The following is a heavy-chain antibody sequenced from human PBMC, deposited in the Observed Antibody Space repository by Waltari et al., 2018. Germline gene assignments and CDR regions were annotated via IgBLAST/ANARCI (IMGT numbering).Heavy chain of an antibody. CDR2: IIPIFGTA. J-gene: IGHJ6*03. V-gene: IGHV1-69*12. D-gene: IGHD3-3*01. CDR1: GGTFSSYA. Sequence: QVQLVQSGAEVKKPGSSVKVSCKASGGTFSSYAISWVRQAPGQGLEWMGGIIPIFGTANYAQKFQGRVTITADESTSTAYMELSSLRSEDTAVYYCARDLAYYDFWSGYYKPTYYMDVWGKGTTVTISS. CDR3: ARDLAYYDFWSGYYKPTYYMDV.